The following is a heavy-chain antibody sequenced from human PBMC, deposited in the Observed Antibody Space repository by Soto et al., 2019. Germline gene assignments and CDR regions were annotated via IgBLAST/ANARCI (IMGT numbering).Heavy chain of an antibody. D-gene: IGHD3-22*01. J-gene: IGHJ1*01. CDR2: IYYSGST. CDR3: VAYDSSGYYYFQH. Sequence: QLQLQESGPGLVKPSETLSLTCTVSGGSISSSSYYWGWIRQPPGKGLEWIGSIYYSGSTYYNPSLKSRVTISVDTSKNQFSLKLSSVTAADTAVYYCVAYDSSGYYYFQHWGQGTLVTVSS. V-gene: IGHV4-39*01. CDR1: GGSISSSSYY.